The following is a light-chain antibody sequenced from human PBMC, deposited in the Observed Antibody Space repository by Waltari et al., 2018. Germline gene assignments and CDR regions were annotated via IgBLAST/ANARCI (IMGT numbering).Light chain of an antibody. CDR3: QQYYSTPRT. Sequence: DIVMTQSPDSLAVSLGERATINCKTTQSVLYSSNNKTYVAWYQQKPGQPPKLLIYWASTRESGVPDRFSGSGSGTEFTLTISSLQAEDVAVYYCQQYYSTPRTFGQGTKLEIK. CDR2: WAS. J-gene: IGKJ2*01. V-gene: IGKV4-1*01. CDR1: QSVLYSSNNKTY.